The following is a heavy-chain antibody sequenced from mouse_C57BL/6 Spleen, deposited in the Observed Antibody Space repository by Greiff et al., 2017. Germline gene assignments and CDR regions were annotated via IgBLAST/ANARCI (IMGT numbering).Heavy chain of an antibody. CDR1: GYTFTSYW. J-gene: IGHJ4*01. CDR3: ARWITTVVATDAMDY. CDR2: IDPSDSYT. Sequence: VQLQQPGAELVKPGASVKLSCKASGYTFTSYWMQWVKQRPGQGLEWIGEIDPSDSYTNYNQKFKGKATLTVDTSSSTAYMQLSSLTSEDSAVYYCARWITTVVATDAMDYWGQGTSVTVSS. D-gene: IGHD1-1*01. V-gene: IGHV1-50*01.